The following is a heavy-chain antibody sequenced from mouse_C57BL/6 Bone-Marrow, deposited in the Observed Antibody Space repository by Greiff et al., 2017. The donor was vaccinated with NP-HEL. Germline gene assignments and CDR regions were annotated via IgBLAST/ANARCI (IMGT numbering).Heavy chain of an antibody. D-gene: IGHD1-2*01. Sequence: VQLQQPGAELVRPGTSVKLSCKASGYTFTSYWMHWVKQRPGQGLEWIGVIDPSDSYTNYNQKFKGKATLTVDTSSSTAYMQLSSLTSEDSAVYYCARNYGSYWYFDVWGTGTTVTVSS. CDR2: IDPSDSYT. J-gene: IGHJ1*03. CDR3: ARNYGSYWYFDV. CDR1: GYTFTSYW. V-gene: IGHV1-59*01.